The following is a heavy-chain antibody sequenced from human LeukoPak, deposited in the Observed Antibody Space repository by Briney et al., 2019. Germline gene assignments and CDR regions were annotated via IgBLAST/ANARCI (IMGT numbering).Heavy chain of an antibody. CDR1: GYTFTGYY. J-gene: IGHJ3*02. Sequence: ASVKVSCKASGYTFTGYYMHWVRQAPGQGLEWMGWINPNSGNTGYAQKFQGRVTMTRNTSISTAYMELSSLRSEDTAVYYCARIRGYDAFDIWGQGTMVTVSS. CDR3: ARIRGYDAFDI. CDR2: INPNSGNT. V-gene: IGHV1-8*02. D-gene: IGHD5-12*01.